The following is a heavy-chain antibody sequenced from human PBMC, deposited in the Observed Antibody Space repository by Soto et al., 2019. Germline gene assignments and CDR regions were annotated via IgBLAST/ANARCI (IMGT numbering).Heavy chain of an antibody. CDR2: IVPMFGTA. CDR1: GGTFGNSA. Sequence: QVQLVQSGAEVKKPGSSVNVSCKTSGGTFGNSAVTWVRQAPGQGLEWLGGIVPMFGTANYAQKFQGRVTITADESTITAYMELNSLKTDDTAVYYCARDGDPQSAFWSGPLGGGRFDPWGQRTLVTVSS. CDR3: ARDGDPQSAFWSGPLGGGRFDP. V-gene: IGHV1-69*12. D-gene: IGHD3-3*01. J-gene: IGHJ5*02.